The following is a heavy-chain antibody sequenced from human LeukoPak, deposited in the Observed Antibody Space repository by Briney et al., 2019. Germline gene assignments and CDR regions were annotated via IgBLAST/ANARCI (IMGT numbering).Heavy chain of an antibody. CDR3: ARRVFFPYGMDV. D-gene: IGHD2/OR15-2a*01. Sequence: SETLSLTCAVYGGSFSGYYWSWIRQPPGKGLEWIGEINHSGSTNYNPSLKSRVTISVDTSKNQFSLKLSSVTAADTAVYYCARRVFFPYGMDVWGQGTTVTVPS. CDR2: INHSGST. V-gene: IGHV4-34*01. CDR1: GGSFSGYY. J-gene: IGHJ6*02.